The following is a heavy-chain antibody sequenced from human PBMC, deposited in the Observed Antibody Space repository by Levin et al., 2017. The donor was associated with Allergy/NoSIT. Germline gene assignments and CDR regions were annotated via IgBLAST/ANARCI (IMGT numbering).Heavy chain of an antibody. CDR2: IYHSGST. Sequence: SETLSLTCAVSGGSISSSNWWSWVRQPPGKGLEWIGEIYHSGSTNYNPSLKSRVTISVDKSKNQFSLKLSSVTAADTAVYYCAMVQGVIMGDDAFDIWGQGTMVTVSS. V-gene: IGHV4-4*02. J-gene: IGHJ3*02. CDR3: AMVQGVIMGDDAFDI. D-gene: IGHD3-10*01. CDR1: GGSISSSNW.